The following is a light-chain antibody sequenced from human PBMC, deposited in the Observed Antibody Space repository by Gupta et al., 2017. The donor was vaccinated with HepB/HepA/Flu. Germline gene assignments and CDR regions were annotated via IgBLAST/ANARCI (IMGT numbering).Light chain of an antibody. V-gene: IGKV1-27*01. CDR3: QQNNSAPHT. CDR1: QGISSY. CDR2: AAS. J-gene: IGKJ2*01. Sequence: DIQMTQSPSSLSASVGDRVTITCRASQGISSYLAWYQQKPGKVPKLLIYAASSLQSGVPSRFSGSGSGTDFTLTISSLQPEDVATYYCQQNNSAPHTFGQGTKLEIK.